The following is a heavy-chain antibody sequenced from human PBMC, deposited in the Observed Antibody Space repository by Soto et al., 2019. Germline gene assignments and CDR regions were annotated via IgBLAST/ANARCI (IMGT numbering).Heavy chain of an antibody. CDR1: GFTFSSYS. V-gene: IGHV3-21*01. Sequence: PGGSLRLSCAASGFTFSSYSMNWFRQAPGKGLEWFSSISSSSSYIYYADSAKGRFTISRDNAKNSLYLQMNSLRAEDTAVYYCARDRYCRSTSGYKWFDPWGQGTLVTVSS. J-gene: IGHJ5*02. CDR3: ARDRYCRSTSGYKWFDP. CDR2: ISSSSSYI. D-gene: IGHD2-2*02.